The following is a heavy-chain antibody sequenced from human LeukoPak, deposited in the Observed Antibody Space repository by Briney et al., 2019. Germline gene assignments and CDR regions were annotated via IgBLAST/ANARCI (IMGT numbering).Heavy chain of an antibody. Sequence: PSETLSLTCAVYGGSFSGYYWSWIRQPPGKGLEWIGYIYYSGSTNYNPSLKSRVTISVDTSKNQFSLKLSSVTAADTAVYYCARTTVTPYYYGMDVWGQGTTVTVSS. V-gene: IGHV4-59*08. CDR1: GGSFSGYY. J-gene: IGHJ6*02. D-gene: IGHD4-17*01. CDR3: ARTTVTPYYYGMDV. CDR2: IYYSGST.